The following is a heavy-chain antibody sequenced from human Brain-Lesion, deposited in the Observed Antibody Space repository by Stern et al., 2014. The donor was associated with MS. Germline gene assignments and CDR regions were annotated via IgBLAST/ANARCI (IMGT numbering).Heavy chain of an antibody. CDR2: IYYSGNT. V-gene: IGHV4-39*01. CDR3: AGEEDIRYCSGGSCTGNWFDP. J-gene: IGHJ5*02. Sequence: QVQLVESGPGLVKPSETLSLTCTVAGGSVSSTSYAWAWIRQPPGKGLEWIGTIYYSGNTYYSPSPKSRPTIILDTSKNPLLLELRSVTAADTAVYYCAGEEDIRYCSGGSCTGNWFDPWGQGTLVTVSS. CDR1: GGSVSSTSYA. D-gene: IGHD2-15*01.